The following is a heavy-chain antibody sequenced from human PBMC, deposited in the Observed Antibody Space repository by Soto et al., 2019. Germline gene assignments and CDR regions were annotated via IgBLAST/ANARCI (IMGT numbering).Heavy chain of an antibody. CDR3: ARTHSRGWNTFDN. CDR2: ISFDGGSR. V-gene: IGHV3-30*04. D-gene: IGHD6-19*01. J-gene: IGHJ4*02. Sequence: QVQLLESGGGVAQPGRSLRLSCAASGFTFSTFSMHWVRQAPGKALEWVALISFDGGSRYYPDSVEGRFTISRDNSQNTLYLEMNSLRVEDTAVYYCARTHSRGWNTFDNWGPGTLVTVSS. CDR1: GFTFSTFS.